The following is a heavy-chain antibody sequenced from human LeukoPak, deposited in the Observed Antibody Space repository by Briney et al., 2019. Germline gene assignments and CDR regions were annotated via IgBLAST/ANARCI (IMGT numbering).Heavy chain of an antibody. Sequence: ASVTVSCKASGFAFTLYYIHWLRQAPGQGLEWMGLVSAYNGNINYAQGLQGRVSMTTDTSTTTAYLELRSLRSDDTAVYYCARGHTLMSLYFFDYWGQGTLVTVSS. D-gene: IGHD2-21*01. CDR1: GFAFTLYY. J-gene: IGHJ4*02. CDR2: VSAYNGNI. CDR3: ARGHTLMSLYFFDY. V-gene: IGHV1-18*01.